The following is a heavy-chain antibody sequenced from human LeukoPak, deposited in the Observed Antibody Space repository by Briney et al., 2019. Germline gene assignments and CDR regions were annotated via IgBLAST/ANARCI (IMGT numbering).Heavy chain of an antibody. V-gene: IGHV3-30*18. Sequence: GGSLRLSCAASGFTFNSYAMRWVRQAPGKGLEWVAVISNDGRNTYVADSVKGRFTISRDNSKNTLYLQMNSLRIEDTAVYYCVKAEGGSTSWYDFYYYGMDVWGKGTTITVSS. J-gene: IGHJ6*04. CDR3: VKAEGGSTSWYDFYYYGMDV. D-gene: IGHD2-2*01. CDR2: ISNDGRNT. CDR1: GFTFNSYA.